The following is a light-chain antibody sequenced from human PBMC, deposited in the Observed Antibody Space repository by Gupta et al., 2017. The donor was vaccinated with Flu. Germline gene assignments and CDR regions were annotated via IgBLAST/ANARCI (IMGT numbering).Light chain of an antibody. CDR3: QSYDNSLSASV. CDR1: SSNIGAGYD. V-gene: IGLV1-40*01. Sequence: QSALTQPPPASGAPAQTVTISCNRRSSNIGAGYDENWYQHLPGAAPKLIIYGGTNRPSGVPDRFSGSRSGTSASLVITGLQPEDEADYYCQSYDNSLSASVFGGGTKLTVL. CDR2: GGT. J-gene: IGLJ2*01.